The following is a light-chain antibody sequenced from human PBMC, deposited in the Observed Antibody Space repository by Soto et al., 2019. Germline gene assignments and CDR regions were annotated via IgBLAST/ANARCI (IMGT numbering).Light chain of an antibody. CDR3: QQYNSYSLT. CDR2: KAS. Sequence: DIQMTQSPSTLSASVEDRVTITCRASQSISSWLAWYQQKPGKAPKLLIYKASSLESGVPSRFSGSGSGTELTLTISSLQPDDFATYYCQQYNSYSLTFGGGTKVDIK. J-gene: IGKJ4*01. V-gene: IGKV1-5*03. CDR1: QSISSW.